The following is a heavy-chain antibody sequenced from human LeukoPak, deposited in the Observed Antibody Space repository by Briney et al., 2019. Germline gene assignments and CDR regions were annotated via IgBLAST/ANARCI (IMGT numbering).Heavy chain of an antibody. J-gene: IGHJ6*03. CDR3: AKGRGLLWLGDSGPPPQPPNPYYMDV. CDR1: GGSISSSSYY. D-gene: IGHD3-10*01. CDR2: IYYSGST. Sequence: PSETLSLTCTVSGGSISSSSYYWGWIRQPPGKGLEWIGSIYYSGSTYYNPSLKSRVTISVDTSKNQFSLRLTSVTAADTALYYCAKGRGLLWLGDSGPPPQPPNPYYMDVWGKGTTVIVSS. V-gene: IGHV4-39*07.